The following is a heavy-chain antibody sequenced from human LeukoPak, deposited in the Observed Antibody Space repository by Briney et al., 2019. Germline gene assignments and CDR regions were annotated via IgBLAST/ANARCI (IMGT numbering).Heavy chain of an antibody. CDR1: VFTFRGFA. Sequence: PGGSLRLSCAASVFTFRGFAMSWGRPTPGKGLEWGSGINGSGDNTHYADSVKGRFTISRDNTKNTQYLGIKRRRAETTALYNGEKMKGLPLPKYYMVGWGQGTTVTVSS. D-gene: IGHD1-26*01. J-gene: IGHJ6*01. CDR3: EKMKGLPLPKYYMVG. CDR2: INGSGDNT. V-gene: IGHV3-23*01.